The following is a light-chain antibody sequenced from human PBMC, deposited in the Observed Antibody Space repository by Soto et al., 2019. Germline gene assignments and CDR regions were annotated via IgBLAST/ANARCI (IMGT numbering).Light chain of an antibody. CDR3: QQYGSSPAALT. CDR2: GES. CDR1: QSVSSSY. V-gene: IGKV3-20*01. Sequence: EIVLTQSPGTLSLSPGERATLSCRASQSVSSSYLAWYQQKPGQAPRLLIYGESSRATGIPDRFSGSGSGTDFTRTISRLEPEDFAVYYCQQYGSSPAALTFGGGTKVEIK. J-gene: IGKJ4*01.